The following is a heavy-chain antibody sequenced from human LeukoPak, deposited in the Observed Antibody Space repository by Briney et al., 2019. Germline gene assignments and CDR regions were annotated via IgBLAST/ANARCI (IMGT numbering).Heavy chain of an antibody. J-gene: IGHJ4*02. CDR3: ARVTGYMIEDYFDY. D-gene: IGHD3-22*01. CDR1: GGSISSYY. Sequence: EPSETLSLTCTVSGGSISSYYWSWIRKPPGKGLEWIGYIYYSGSTNYNPSLKSRVTISVDTSTNQFSLRLSSVTAADTAVYYCARVTGYMIEDYFDYWGQGTLVTVSS. V-gene: IGHV4-59*01. CDR2: IYYSGST.